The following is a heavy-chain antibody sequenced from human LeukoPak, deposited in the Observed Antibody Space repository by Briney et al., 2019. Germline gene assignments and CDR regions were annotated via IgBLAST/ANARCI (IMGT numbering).Heavy chain of an antibody. CDR2: IIPIFGTA. CDR1: GGTFSSYA. Sequence: ASVKVSCKASGGTFSSYAISWVRQAPGQGLEWMGGIIPIFGTANYAQKFQGRVTITADESTSTAYMELSSLRSEDTAVYYCARTAVGATTRDYYYYGMDVWGQGTTVTVSS. V-gene: IGHV1-69*13. D-gene: IGHD1-26*01. CDR3: ARTAVGATTRDYYYYGMDV. J-gene: IGHJ6*02.